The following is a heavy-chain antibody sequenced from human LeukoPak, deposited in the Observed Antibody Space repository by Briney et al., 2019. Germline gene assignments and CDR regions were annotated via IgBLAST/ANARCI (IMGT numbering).Heavy chain of an antibody. J-gene: IGHJ6*03. CDR3: ATLRQNTVTTEARSYYYYYTAV. CDR1: GGSFSGYY. V-gene: IGHV4-34*01. D-gene: IGHD4-17*01. Sequence: PSETLSLTCAVYGGSFSGYYWSWIHQPPGKGLEWIGEINHSGSTNYNPSLKSRVTISVDTSKNQFSLKLISVTAADTAVYYCATLRQNTVTTEARSYYYYYTAVWGKGTTVTISS. CDR2: INHSGST.